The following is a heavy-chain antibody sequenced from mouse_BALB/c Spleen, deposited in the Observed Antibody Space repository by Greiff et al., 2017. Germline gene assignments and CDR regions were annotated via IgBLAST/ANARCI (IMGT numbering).Heavy chain of an antibody. D-gene: IGHD2-3*01. J-gene: IGHJ3*01. V-gene: IGHV14-3*02. CDR1: GFNIKDTY. Sequence: DVKLQESGAELVKPGASVKLSCTASGFNIKDTYMHWVKQRPEQGLEWIGRIDPANGNTKYDPKFQGKATITADTSSNTAYLQLSSLTSEDTAVYYCDFDGYYPYWGQGTLVTVSA. CDR3: DFDGYYPY. CDR2: IDPANGNT.